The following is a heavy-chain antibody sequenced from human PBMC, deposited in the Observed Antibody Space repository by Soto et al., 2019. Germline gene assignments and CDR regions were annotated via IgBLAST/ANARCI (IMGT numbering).Heavy chain of an antibody. CDR3: AKDSGYSSSWWNYYYYYGMDV. J-gene: IGHJ6*02. CDR1: GFTFSSYA. V-gene: IGHV3-23*01. D-gene: IGHD6-13*01. CDR2: ISGSGGST. Sequence: GGSLRLSCAASGFTFSSYAMSWVRQAPGKGLEWVSAISGSGGSTYYADSVKGRFTISRDNSKNPLYLQMNSLRAEDTAVYYCAKDSGYSSSWWNYYYYYGMDVWGQGTTVTVSS.